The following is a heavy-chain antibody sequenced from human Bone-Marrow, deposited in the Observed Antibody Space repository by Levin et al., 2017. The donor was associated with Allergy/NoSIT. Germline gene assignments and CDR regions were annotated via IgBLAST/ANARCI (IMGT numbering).Heavy chain of an antibody. Sequence: PGGSLRLSCAASGFTFSSYSMNWVRQAPGKGLEWVSSVSGSSTFIYYADSMKGRFTISRDNANNSLYLQMNSLRVEDTAVYYCARDSSAGFSSSWTDYWGQGSLVTVSS. V-gene: IGHV3-21*01. J-gene: IGHJ4*02. CDR2: VSGSSTFI. CDR1: GFTFSSYS. D-gene: IGHD6-13*01. CDR3: ARDSSAGFSSSWTDY.